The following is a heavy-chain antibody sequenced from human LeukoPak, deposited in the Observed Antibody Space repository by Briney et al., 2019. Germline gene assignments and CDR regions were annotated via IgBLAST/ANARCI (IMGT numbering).Heavy chain of an antibody. J-gene: IGHJ4*02. V-gene: IGHV4-59*08. CDR1: GGSISIYY. Sequence: SETLSLTCTVSGGSISIYYWSWIRQPPGKGLEWIGYTYNSGSTNYNPSLKSRVTISVDTSKNQFSLKLSSVTAADTAVYYCARHPHYDFWAVPTFDYWGQGTLVTVSS. CDR2: TYNSGST. CDR3: ARHPHYDFWAVPTFDY. D-gene: IGHD3-3*01.